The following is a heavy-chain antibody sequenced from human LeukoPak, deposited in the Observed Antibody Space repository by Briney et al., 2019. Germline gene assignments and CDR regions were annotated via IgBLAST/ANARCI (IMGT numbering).Heavy chain of an antibody. CDR2: INHSGST. J-gene: IGHJ6*03. D-gene: IGHD6-13*01. Sequence: PSETLSLTCAVYGGSFSGYYWSWIRQPPGKGLEWIGEINHSGSTNYNPSLKSRVTISVDTSKNQFSLKLSSVTAADTAVYYCAREVVGAADYYYYYYMDVWGKGTTVTVSS. V-gene: IGHV4-34*01. CDR3: AREVVGAADYYYYYYMDV. CDR1: GGSFSGYY.